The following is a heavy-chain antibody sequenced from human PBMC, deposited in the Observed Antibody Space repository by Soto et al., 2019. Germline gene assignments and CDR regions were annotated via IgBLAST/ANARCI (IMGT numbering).Heavy chain of an antibody. V-gene: IGHV3-66*01. CDR3: ARGLRSAAGGGKNDY. CDR2: IYSGGST. CDR1: GFTVSSNY. D-gene: IGHD3-10*01. Sequence: EVQLVESGGGLVQPGGSLRLSCAASGFTVSSNYMSWVRQAPGKGLEWVSVIYSGGSTYYADSVKGRFTISRDNSKNTLYLQMNSLGAEDTAGYYCARGLRSAAGGGKNDYWGQGTLVTVSS. J-gene: IGHJ4*02.